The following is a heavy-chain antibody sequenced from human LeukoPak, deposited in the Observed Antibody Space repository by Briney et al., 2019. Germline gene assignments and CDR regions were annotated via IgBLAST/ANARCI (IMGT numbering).Heavy chain of an antibody. CDR3: ARDDNAGYDLINWFDP. D-gene: IGHD5-12*01. J-gene: IGHJ5*02. V-gene: IGHV1-18*01. CDR2: ISAYNGNT. CDR1: GYTFTSYG. Sequence: ASVKVSCKASGYTFTSYGISWVRQAPGQGLEWMGWISAYNGNTNYAQKVQGRVTMTTDTSTSTAYMELRSLRSDDTAVYYCARDDNAGYDLINWFDPWGQGTLVTVSS.